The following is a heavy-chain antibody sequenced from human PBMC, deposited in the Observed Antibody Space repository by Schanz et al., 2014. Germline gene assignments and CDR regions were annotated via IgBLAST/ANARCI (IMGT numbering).Heavy chain of an antibody. J-gene: IGHJ5*02. CDR1: GDTLSSYG. Sequence: QVQLVQSGAEVKKPGSSVTVSCKASGDTLSSYGISWVPQAPGQGLEWMGRIIPNLGSANYAQKFQGRVTITADKSTSTVYMELSSLRSEDTAIYYCARGNTIFGVVILGWLDPWGQGTLVTVSS. CDR3: ARGNTIFGVVILGWLDP. CDR2: IIPNLGSA. D-gene: IGHD3-3*01. V-gene: IGHV1-69*04.